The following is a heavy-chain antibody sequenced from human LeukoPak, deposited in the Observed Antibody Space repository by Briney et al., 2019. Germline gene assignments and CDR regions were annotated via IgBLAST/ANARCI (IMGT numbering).Heavy chain of an antibody. CDR2: IYYSGST. V-gene: IGHV4-59*01. CDR3: ARDHSSGDAFDI. CDR1: GGSISSYY. D-gene: IGHD6-19*01. Sequence: SETLSLTCTVSGGSISSYYWSWIRQPPGKGLEWIGYIYYSGSTNYNPSLKSRVTISVDTSKNQFSLKLSSVTAADTAVYYCARDHSSGDAFDIWGRGTMVTVSS. J-gene: IGHJ3*02.